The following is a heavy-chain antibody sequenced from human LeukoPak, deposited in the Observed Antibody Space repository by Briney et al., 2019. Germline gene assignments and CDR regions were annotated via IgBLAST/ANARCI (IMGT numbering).Heavy chain of an antibody. V-gene: IGHV1-8*01. J-gene: IGHJ6*02. CDR1: GYTFTSYD. Sequence: ASVTVSCKASGYTFTSYDINWVRQATGQGLEWMGWMNPNSGNTGYAQKFQGRVTMTRNTSISTAYMELSSLRSEDTAVYYCARVRGTMVRGVIIYYYYGMDVWGQGTTVTVSS. D-gene: IGHD3-10*01. CDR2: MNPNSGNT. CDR3: ARVRGTMVRGVIIYYYYGMDV.